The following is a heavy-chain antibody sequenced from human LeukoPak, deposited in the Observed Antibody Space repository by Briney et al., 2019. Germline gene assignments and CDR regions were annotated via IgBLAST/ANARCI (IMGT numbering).Heavy chain of an antibody. Sequence: PSETLSPTCAVYGGSFSGYYWSWIRQPPGKGLEWIGEINHSGSTNYNPSLKSRVTISVDTSKNQFSLKLSSVTAADTAVYYCARGGGSSGYYLDYWGQGTLVTVSS. V-gene: IGHV4-34*01. J-gene: IGHJ4*02. CDR2: INHSGST. CDR1: GGSFSGYY. CDR3: ARGGGSSGYYLDY. D-gene: IGHD3-22*01.